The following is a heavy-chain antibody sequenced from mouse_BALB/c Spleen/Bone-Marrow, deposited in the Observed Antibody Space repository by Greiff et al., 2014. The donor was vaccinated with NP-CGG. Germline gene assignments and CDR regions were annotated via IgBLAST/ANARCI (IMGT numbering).Heavy chain of an antibody. D-gene: IGHD2-3*01. Sequence: ESGPGLVKPSQSLSLTCSVTGYSITSGYYWNWIRQFPGNKLEWMGYISYDGSNKYNPSLKNRISITRDTSKNKFFLKLNSVTTEDTATYYCAMRLLTSWGQGTLVTVSA. CDR3: AMRLLTS. CDR2: ISYDGSN. J-gene: IGHJ3*01. V-gene: IGHV3-6*02. CDR1: GYSITSGYY.